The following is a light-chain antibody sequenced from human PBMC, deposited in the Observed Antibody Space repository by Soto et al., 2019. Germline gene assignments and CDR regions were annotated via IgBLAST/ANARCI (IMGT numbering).Light chain of an antibody. CDR2: GNS. CDR1: SSNIGAGYD. V-gene: IGLV1-40*01. CDR3: QSYDSSLSGWA. J-gene: IGLJ2*01. Sequence: QSVLTQPPSVSGAPGQRVTISCTGSSSNIGAGYDVHWYQQLPGTAPKLLIHGNSNRPSGVPDRFSGSKSGTSASLAITGLQAEDEADYYCQSYDSSLSGWAFGGGTKVTV.